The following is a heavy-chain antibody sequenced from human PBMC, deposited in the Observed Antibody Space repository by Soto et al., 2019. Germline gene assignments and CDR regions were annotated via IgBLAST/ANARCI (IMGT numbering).Heavy chain of an antibody. CDR2: ISYDGSNK. CDR1: GFTFSSYG. D-gene: IGHD1-26*01. J-gene: IGHJ6*02. V-gene: IGHV3-30*18. Sequence: GGSLRLSCAASGFTFSSYGMHWVRQAPGKGLEWVAVISYDGSNKYYADSVKGRFTISRDNSKNTLYLQMNSLRAEDTAVYYCAKDQNEGGSYELRVYYYYGMDVWGQGTTVTVSS. CDR3: AKDQNEGGSYELRVYYYYGMDV.